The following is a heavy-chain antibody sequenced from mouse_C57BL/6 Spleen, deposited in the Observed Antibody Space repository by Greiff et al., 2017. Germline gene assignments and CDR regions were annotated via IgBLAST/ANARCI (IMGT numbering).Heavy chain of an antibody. CDR1: GYTFTSYW. J-gene: IGHJ4*01. Sequence: QVQLQQSGAELVRPGSSVKLSCKASGYTFTSYWMNWVKQRPIQGLEWIGNIDPSGSETHYNQKFKDKATFTVDKSSSTAYMQLSGLTSEDSAVYYCARSRGYYGMDYWGQGTSVTVSS. V-gene: IGHV1-52*01. CDR2: IDPSGSET. CDR3: ARSRGYYGMDY.